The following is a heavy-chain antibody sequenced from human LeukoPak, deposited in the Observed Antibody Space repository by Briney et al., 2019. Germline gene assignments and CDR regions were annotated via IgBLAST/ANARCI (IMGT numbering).Heavy chain of an antibody. CDR3: AKDLRSSADSKMGAADY. Sequence: GGSLRLSCAASGLTFDSFSIHWVRQAPVKGLEWVASISSSTTYIYYAGSVKGRFTISRDNAKNLVYLEMNSLRAEDTAVYYCAKDLRSSADSKMGAADYWGQGTLVTVSS. V-gene: IGHV3-21*01. CDR1: GLTFDSFS. J-gene: IGHJ4*02. CDR2: ISSSTTYI. D-gene: IGHD1-26*01.